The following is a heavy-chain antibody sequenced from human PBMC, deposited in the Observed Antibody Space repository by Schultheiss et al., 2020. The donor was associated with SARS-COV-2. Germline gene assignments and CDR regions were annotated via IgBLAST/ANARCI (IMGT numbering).Heavy chain of an antibody. Sequence: GGSLRLSCASSGFTFSYYSMIWVRQAPGKGLEWLAYISTSSTTIYYAYSVKGRFTISRDNAKKSLYLQMNSLRAEDTAIYYCATDLEGFGYWGQGTLVTVSS. V-gene: IGHV3-48*01. J-gene: IGHJ4*02. CDR3: ATDLEGFGY. CDR1: GFTFSYYS. CDR2: ISTSSTTI.